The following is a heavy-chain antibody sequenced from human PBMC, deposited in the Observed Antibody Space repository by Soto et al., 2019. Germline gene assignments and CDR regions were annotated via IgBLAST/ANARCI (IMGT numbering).Heavy chain of an antibody. D-gene: IGHD1-1*01. CDR3: ATVATGSHEWFDP. V-gene: IGHV3-74*01. Sequence: EVQLVESGGGLGQPGGSLRLSCSASGFTFSTYRTHWVRQAPGKGLVWVSRINSDGSRTNYADSVKGGCTTFRDNAKNTVYLQLNSLTAEDTAVYYCATVATGSHEWFDPWGQGTLVTVTS. J-gene: IGHJ5*02. CDR2: INSDGSRT. CDR1: GFTFSTYR.